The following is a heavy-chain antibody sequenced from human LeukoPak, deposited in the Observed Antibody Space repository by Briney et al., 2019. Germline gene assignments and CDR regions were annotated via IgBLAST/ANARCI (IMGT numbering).Heavy chain of an antibody. D-gene: IGHD2-21*02. J-gene: IGHJ4*02. Sequence: GGSLRLSCVASRFTFSNYWMSWVRQAPGKGLEWVANINQDGSKKVYADSMKGRFTISRENAKESLYLQLNSLRADDTAVYYCAKWGPHCVGDYCPALDSWGQGTLVTVSS. CDR3: AKWGPHCVGDYCPALDS. CDR2: INQDGSKK. V-gene: IGHV3-7*01. CDR1: RFTFSNYW.